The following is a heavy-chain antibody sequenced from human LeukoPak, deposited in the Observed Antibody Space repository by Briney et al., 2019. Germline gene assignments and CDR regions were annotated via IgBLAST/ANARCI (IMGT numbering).Heavy chain of an antibody. D-gene: IGHD1-26*01. V-gene: IGHV4-30-4*07. Sequence: SETLSLTCAVSGDSISSGGYSWSWIRQPPGKGLEWIGYIYYSGSTYYNPSLKSRVTISVDTSKNQFSLKLSSVTAADTAVYYCARDSVYSGSSLDYWGQGALVTVSS. CDR1: GDSISSGGYS. CDR2: IYYSGST. CDR3: ARDSVYSGSSLDY. J-gene: IGHJ4*02.